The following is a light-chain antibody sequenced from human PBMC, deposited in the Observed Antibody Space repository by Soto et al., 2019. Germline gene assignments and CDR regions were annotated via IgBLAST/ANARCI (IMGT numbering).Light chain of an antibody. V-gene: IGLV2-23*01. Sequence: QSALTQPASVSGSPGQSITISCTGTSSDVGSYNLVSWYQQHPGKVPKIMIYETSKRPSGAPDRFSGSNSGNTASLTISGLQAEDEADYYCCSYAGSSTWVFGTGTKVTVL. CDR3: CSYAGSSTWV. J-gene: IGLJ1*01. CDR2: ETS. CDR1: SSDVGSYNL.